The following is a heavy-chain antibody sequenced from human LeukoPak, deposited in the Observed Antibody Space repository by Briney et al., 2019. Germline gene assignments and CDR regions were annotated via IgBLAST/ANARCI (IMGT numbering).Heavy chain of an antibody. CDR1: GFTFSDYY. J-gene: IGHJ4*02. Sequence: GGSLRLSCAASGFTFSDYYMSWIRQAPGKGLGWVSYISSSGSTIYYADSVKGRFTISRDNAKNSLYLQMNSLRAEDTAVYYCARALRGYSYGSFIDYWGQGTLVTVSS. CDR3: ARALRGYSYGSFIDY. V-gene: IGHV3-11*04. CDR2: ISSSGSTI. D-gene: IGHD5-18*01.